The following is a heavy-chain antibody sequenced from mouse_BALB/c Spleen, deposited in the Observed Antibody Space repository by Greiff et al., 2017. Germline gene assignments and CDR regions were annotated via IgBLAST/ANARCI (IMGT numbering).Heavy chain of an antibody. D-gene: IGHD1-1*01. CDR3: ARDDGSSTDY. CDR2: ISSGGST. Sequence: EVQRVESGGGLVKPGGSLKLSCAASGFTFSSYAMSWVRQTPEKRLEWVASISSGGSTYYPDSVKGRFTISRDNARNILYLQMSSLKSEDTPMYYCARDDGSSTDYWGQGTTLTVSS. J-gene: IGHJ2*01. CDR1: GFTFSSYA. V-gene: IGHV5-6-5*01.